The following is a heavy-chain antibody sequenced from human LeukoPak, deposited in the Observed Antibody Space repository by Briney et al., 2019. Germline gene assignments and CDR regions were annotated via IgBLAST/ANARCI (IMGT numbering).Heavy chain of an antibody. CDR1: GFTVSSNY. CDR2: IYSGGST. CDR3: ARDYSSGYRDDAFDI. J-gene: IGHJ3*02. V-gene: IGHV3-66*01. D-gene: IGHD3-22*01. Sequence: GGSLRLSCAASGFTVSSNYMSWVRQAPGEGLEWVSVIYSGGSTYYADSVKGRFTISRDNSKNTLYLQMNSLRAEDTAVYYCARDYSSGYRDDAFDIWGQGTMVTVSS.